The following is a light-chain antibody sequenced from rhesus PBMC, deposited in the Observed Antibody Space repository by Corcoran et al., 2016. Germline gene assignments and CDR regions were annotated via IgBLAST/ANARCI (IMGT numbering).Light chain of an antibody. J-gene: IGKJ3*01. Sequence: DIQMTQSPSSVSASVGDRVTITCWTSQAISSHLAWYQQKPGKPPKVLLYYGTTLQSGVPSPFSGSGTGTKFPLTISSLQPEDFANYYWQQYDSLPFTFGPGTKLEIK. CDR3: QQYDSLPFT. CDR1: QAISSH. CDR2: YGT. V-gene: IGKV1-25*01.